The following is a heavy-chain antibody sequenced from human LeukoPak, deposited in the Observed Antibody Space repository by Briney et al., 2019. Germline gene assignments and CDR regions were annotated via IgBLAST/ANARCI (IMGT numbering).Heavy chain of an antibody. D-gene: IGHD5-18*01. CDR2: INRSGST. CDR1: GGSFSGYY. J-gene: IGHJ4*02. V-gene: IGHV4-34*01. Sequence: PSETLSLTCAVYGGSFSGYYWIWIRQPPGKGLEWIGEINRSGSTTYNPSLKSRVTISLDTSKNQFSLKLSSVTAADTAVYYCASSLVRADMVTGIDYWGQGTLVTVSS. CDR3: ASSLVRADMVTGIDY.